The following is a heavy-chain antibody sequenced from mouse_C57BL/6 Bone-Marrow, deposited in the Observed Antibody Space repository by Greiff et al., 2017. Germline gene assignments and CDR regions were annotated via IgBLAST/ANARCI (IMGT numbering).Heavy chain of an antibody. CDR2: IYPGDGDT. D-gene: IGHD1-1*01. CDR3: ARDGATVVATPWFAY. Sequence: QVQLKQSGAELVKPGASVKISCKASGYAFSSYWMNWVKQRPGKGLEWIGQIYPGDGDTNYNGKFKGKATLTADKSSSTAYMQLSSLTSEDSAVYFCARDGATVVATPWFAYWGQGTLVTVSA. J-gene: IGHJ3*01. V-gene: IGHV1-80*01. CDR1: GYAFSSYW.